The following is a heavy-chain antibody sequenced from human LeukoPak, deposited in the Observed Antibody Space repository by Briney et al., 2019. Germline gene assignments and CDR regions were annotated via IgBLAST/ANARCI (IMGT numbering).Heavy chain of an antibody. CDR1: GNFISRGYY. D-gene: IGHD3-3*01. Sequence: TSETLSLTCGVSGNFISRGYYWAWIRQPPGKGLEWIGSIYNTGSTYYNPSLNSRVTMSIDTSKNQFSLKLSSVTAADTAVYYCASGSSSIPSWFDPWGQGTLVTVSS. J-gene: IGHJ5*02. V-gene: IGHV4-38-2*01. CDR3: ASGSSSIPSWFDP. CDR2: IYNTGST.